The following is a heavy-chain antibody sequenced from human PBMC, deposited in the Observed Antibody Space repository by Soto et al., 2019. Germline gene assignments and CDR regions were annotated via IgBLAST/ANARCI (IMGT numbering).Heavy chain of an antibody. V-gene: IGHV1-2*04. Sequence: GASVKVSCKASGYTFTGYYMHWVRQAPGQGLEWLGWINPNSGGTNYAQKFQGWVTMTRDTSISTVYMELSRLRSDDTAVYYCARGPPTLVHIPVAGMSINFDYWGQGTLLTVSS. CDR1: GYTFTGYY. J-gene: IGHJ4*02. CDR2: INPNSGGT. CDR3: ARGPPTLVHIPVAGMSINFDY. D-gene: IGHD6-19*01.